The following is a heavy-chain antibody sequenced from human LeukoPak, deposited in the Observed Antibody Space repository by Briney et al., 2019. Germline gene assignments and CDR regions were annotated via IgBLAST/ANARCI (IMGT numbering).Heavy chain of an antibody. J-gene: IGHJ6*02. D-gene: IGHD6-13*01. Sequence: GGSLRLSCAASTLTFNRNAMSWFRQAPGKGLDWVSTISGGGVSTYYADSVKGRFTISRDNFKNTLFLQMNSLRAEDTAVYFCAKDLRSFGSSTWRDDYGMGVWGQGTTVTVSS. CDR3: AKDLRSFGSSTWRDDYGMGV. CDR2: ISGGGVST. V-gene: IGHV3-23*01. CDR1: TLTFNRNA.